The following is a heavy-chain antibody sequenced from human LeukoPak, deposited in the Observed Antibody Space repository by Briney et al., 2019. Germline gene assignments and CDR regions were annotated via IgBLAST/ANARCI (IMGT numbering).Heavy chain of an antibody. Sequence: SETLSLTCAVYGGSFSGYYWSWIRQPPGKGLEWIGEINHSGSTSYNPSLKSRVTISLDTSKNQFSLTLSSVTAADTAVYYCARGGYNWNFPRVARFDPWGQGTLVTVSS. J-gene: IGHJ5*02. D-gene: IGHD1-7*01. CDR3: ARGGYNWNFPRVARFDP. CDR2: INHSGST. V-gene: IGHV4-34*01. CDR1: GGSFSGYY.